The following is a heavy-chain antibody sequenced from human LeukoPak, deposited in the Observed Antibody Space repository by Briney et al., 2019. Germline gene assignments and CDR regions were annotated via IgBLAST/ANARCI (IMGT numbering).Heavy chain of an antibody. Sequence: ASVKVSCKASGYTFTSYDINWVRQATGQGLEWMGWMNPNSGNTGYAQKFQGRVTMTRNTSISTAYMELSSLRSEDTAVYYCARAVGPSGYDDAGYWGQGTLVTVSS. CDR1: GYTFTSYD. CDR2: MNPNSGNT. D-gene: IGHD5-12*01. CDR3: ARAVGPSGYDDAGY. J-gene: IGHJ4*02. V-gene: IGHV1-8*01.